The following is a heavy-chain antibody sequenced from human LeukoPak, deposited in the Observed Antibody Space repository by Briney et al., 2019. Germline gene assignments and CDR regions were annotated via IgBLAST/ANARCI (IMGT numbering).Heavy chain of an antibody. V-gene: IGHV3-33*01. CDR1: GFTLSSYG. Sequence: GRSLRLSCAASGFTLSSYGMHWVRQAPGKGREWVAVMSYDGNYKSYADSVKGRFTTSRDNPKNTLYLQMNRLRADDTAVYYCARGKYSSGWYYFDYWGQGTLVTVSS. CDR2: MSYDGNYK. D-gene: IGHD6-19*01. CDR3: ARGKYSSGWYYFDY. J-gene: IGHJ4*02.